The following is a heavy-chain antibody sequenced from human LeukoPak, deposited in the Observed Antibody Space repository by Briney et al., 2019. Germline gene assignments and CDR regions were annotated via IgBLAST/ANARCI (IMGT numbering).Heavy chain of an antibody. D-gene: IGHD2-21*02. CDR2: IKSDGSST. J-gene: IGHJ6*02. CDR3: ANDLSYGMDV. V-gene: IGHV3-74*01. CDR1: GLTFSRSW. Sequence: GGSLRLPCAASGLTFSRSWMHWVRQAPGKGLVWVSRIKSDGSSTTYADSVKGRFTVSRDNAKNTLYLQMNSLRAEDTAVYYCANDLSYGMDVWGQGTTVTVSS.